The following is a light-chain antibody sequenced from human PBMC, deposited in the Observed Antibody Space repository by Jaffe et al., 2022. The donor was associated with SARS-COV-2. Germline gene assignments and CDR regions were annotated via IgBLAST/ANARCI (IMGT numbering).Light chain of an antibody. J-gene: IGKJ2*01. CDR2: DAS. CDR3: QKHGGAPHT. V-gene: IGKV1-27*01. CDR1: QGISSS. Sequence: DIQMTQSPSSLSASVGDRVTITCRASQGISSSLAWYQQKPGGVPKLLIYDASTLQSGVPSRFSGSGSGTDFTLTISSLQPEDFATYYCQKHGGAPHTFGQGTKVEI.